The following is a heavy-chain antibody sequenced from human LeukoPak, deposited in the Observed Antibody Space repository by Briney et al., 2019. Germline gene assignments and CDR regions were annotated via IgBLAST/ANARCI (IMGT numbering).Heavy chain of an antibody. V-gene: IGHV1-69*05. Sequence: SVKVSCKASGGTFSSYAISWVRQAPGQGLEWMGRIIPIFGTANYAQKFQGRVTITTDESTRTAYMELSSLRSEDTAVYYCARDDAVGATNYWGQGTLVTVSS. CDR1: GGTFSSYA. CDR3: ARDDAVGATNY. D-gene: IGHD1-26*01. CDR2: IIPIFGTA. J-gene: IGHJ4*02.